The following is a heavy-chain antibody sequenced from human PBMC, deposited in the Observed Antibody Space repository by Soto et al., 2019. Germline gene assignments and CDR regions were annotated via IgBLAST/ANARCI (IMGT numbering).Heavy chain of an antibody. CDR1: GFTFSSYA. CDR3: AKDRDIVVVVAALDAFDI. CDR2: ISGSGGST. D-gene: IGHD2-15*01. J-gene: IGHJ3*02. Sequence: GGSLRLSCAASGFTFSSYAMSWVRQAPGKGLEWVSAISGSGGSTYYADSVKGRFTISRDNSKNTLYLQMNSLRAEDTAVYYCAKDRDIVVVVAALDAFDIWGQGTMVTVSS. V-gene: IGHV3-23*01.